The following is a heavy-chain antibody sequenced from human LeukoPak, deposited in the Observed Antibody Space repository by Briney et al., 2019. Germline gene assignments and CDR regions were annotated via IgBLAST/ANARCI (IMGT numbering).Heavy chain of an antibody. Sequence: ASVKVSCKASGYTFTSYGISWVRQAHGQGLEWMGWISAYNGNTNYAQKLQGRVTMTTDTSTSTAYMELRSLRSDDTAVYYCARDSSGWFSGGFQHWGQGTLVTVSS. V-gene: IGHV1-18*04. D-gene: IGHD6-19*01. CDR2: ISAYNGNT. J-gene: IGHJ1*01. CDR3: ARDSSGWFSGGFQH. CDR1: GYTFTSYG.